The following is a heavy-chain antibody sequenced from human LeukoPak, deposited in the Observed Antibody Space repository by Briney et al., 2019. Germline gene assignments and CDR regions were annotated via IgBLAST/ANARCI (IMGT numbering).Heavy chain of an antibody. CDR2: IYYSGST. V-gene: IGHV4-59*01. D-gene: IGHD2-8*01. CDR1: GGSISSYY. J-gene: IGHJ4*02. Sequence: SETLSLTCTVSGGSISSYYWSWIRQPPGKGLEWIGYIYYSGSTNYNPSLKSRVTISVDTSKNQFSLKLSSVTAADTAVYYCARGCTNGVCYLPLDYWGQGTLVTVSS. CDR3: ARGCTNGVCYLPLDY.